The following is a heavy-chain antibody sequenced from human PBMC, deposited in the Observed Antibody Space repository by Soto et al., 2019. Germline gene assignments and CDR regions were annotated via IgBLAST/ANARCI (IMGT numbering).Heavy chain of an antibody. V-gene: IGHV1-69*02. CDR2: IIPILGIA. D-gene: IGHD1-1*01. J-gene: IGHJ5*02. Sequence: QVQLVQSGAAVKKPGSSVKVSCKASGGTFSSYTISWVRQAPGQGLEWMGRIIPILGIANYAQKFQGRVTITEDKSTSTAYMELSSLRSEDTAVYYCAGQGMGTFPWFDPWGQGTLVTVSS. CDR1: GGTFSSYT. CDR3: AGQGMGTFPWFDP.